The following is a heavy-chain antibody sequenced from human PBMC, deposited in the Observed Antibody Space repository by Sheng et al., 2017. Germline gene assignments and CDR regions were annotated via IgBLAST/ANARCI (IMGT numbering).Heavy chain of an antibody. CDR3: ARGSHPQAYYYMDV. CDR2: ISSISSYI. V-gene: IGHV3-21*01. CDR1: GFTFSSYS. Sequence: EVQLVESGGGLVKPGGSLRLSCVTSGFTFSSYSMNWVRQAPGKGLEWVSSISSISSYIYYADSVKGRFTISRDNAKNSLYLQMNSLRAEDTAVYYCARGSHPQAYYYMDVWGQGTTVTVSS. J-gene: IGHJ6*03.